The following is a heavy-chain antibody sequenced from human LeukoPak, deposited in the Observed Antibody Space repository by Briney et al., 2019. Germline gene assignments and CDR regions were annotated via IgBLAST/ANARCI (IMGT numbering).Heavy chain of an antibody. CDR1: GGSISSSSYY. D-gene: IGHD3-3*01. J-gene: IGHJ3*02. CDR3: ARDPYRDLGDAFDI. Sequence: PSETLSLTCTVSGGSISSSSYYWGWIRQPPGKGLEWIGSIYYSGSTYYNPSLKSRVTISVDTSKNQFSLKLSSVTAADTAVYYCARDPYRDLGDAFDIWGQGTMVTVSS. CDR2: IYYSGST. V-gene: IGHV4-39*07.